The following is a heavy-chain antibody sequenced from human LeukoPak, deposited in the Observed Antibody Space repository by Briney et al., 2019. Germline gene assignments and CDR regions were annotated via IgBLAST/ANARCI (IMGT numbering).Heavy chain of an antibody. D-gene: IGHD2-15*01. Sequence: GGSLRLSCAASGFTFSSYGMHWVRQAPGKGLEWVAVIWYDGSNKYYADSVKGRFTISRDNSKNTLYLKMNSLRAEDTAVYYCARREYCSGGSCYTYYYYGMDVWGQGTTVTVSS. CDR3: ARREYCSGGSCYTYYYYGMDV. J-gene: IGHJ6*02. V-gene: IGHV3-33*01. CDR1: GFTFSSYG. CDR2: IWYDGSNK.